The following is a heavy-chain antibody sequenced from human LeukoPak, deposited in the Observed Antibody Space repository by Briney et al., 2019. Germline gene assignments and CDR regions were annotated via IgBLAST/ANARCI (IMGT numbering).Heavy chain of an antibody. J-gene: IGHJ5*02. CDR1: GYTFTGYY. Sequence: ASVKVSCKASGYTFTGYYMHWVRQAPGQGLEWMGRINPNSGGTNYAQKFQGRDTMTRDTSISTAYMELSRLRSDDTAVYHCARDFVVVPAAMIQYDWFDPWGQGRLVTVSS. D-gene: IGHD2-2*01. V-gene: IGHV1-2*06. CDR3: ARDFVVVPAAMIQYDWFDP. CDR2: INPNSGGT.